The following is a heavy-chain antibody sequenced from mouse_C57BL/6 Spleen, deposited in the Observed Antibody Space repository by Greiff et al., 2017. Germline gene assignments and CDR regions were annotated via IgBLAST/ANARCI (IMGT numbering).Heavy chain of an antibody. Sequence: QVQLQQSGPGLVQPSQSLSITCTVSGFSLTSYGVHWVRQSPGTGLEWLGVIWSGGSTDYNAAFISRLSISKDNSKSQVFFKMNSLQADDTAIYYCARGRDYYGSSSYYAMDYWGQGTSVTVSS. CDR2: IWSGGST. V-gene: IGHV2-2*01. CDR3: ARGRDYYGSSSYYAMDY. CDR1: GFSLTSYG. J-gene: IGHJ4*01. D-gene: IGHD1-1*01.